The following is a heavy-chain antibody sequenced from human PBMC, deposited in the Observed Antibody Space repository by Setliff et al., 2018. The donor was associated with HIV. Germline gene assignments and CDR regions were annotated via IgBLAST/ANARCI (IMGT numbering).Heavy chain of an antibody. CDR3: ARDRGVYCISSSCHSPVDAFDI. Sequence: NPGGSLRLSCAASGFTFSSYSMNWVRQAPGKGLEWVSFISSSSSYIYYADSVKGRFTISRDNAKNSLYLQMNSLRSDDTAVYYCARDRGVYCISSSCHSPVDAFDIWGQGTMVTVSS. V-gene: IGHV3-21*04. D-gene: IGHD2-2*01. J-gene: IGHJ3*02. CDR1: GFTFSSYS. CDR2: ISSSSSYI.